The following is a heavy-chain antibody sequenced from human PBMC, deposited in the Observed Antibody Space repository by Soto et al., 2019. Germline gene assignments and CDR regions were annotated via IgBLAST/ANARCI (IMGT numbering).Heavy chain of an antibody. V-gene: IGHV3-33*01. D-gene: IGHD6-13*01. CDR2: IWYDGSNK. Sequence: GGSLRLSCAASGFTFSSYGMHWVRQAPGKGLEWVAVIWYDGSNKYYADSVKGRFTISRDNSKNTLYLQMNSLRAEDTAVYYCARGKRQYSSSWLDYWGQGTLVTVSS. J-gene: IGHJ4*02. CDR3: ARGKRQYSSSWLDY. CDR1: GFTFSSYG.